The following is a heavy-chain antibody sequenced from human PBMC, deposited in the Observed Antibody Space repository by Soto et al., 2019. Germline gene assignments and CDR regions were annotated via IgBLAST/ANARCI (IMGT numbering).Heavy chain of an antibody. J-gene: IGHJ4*02. Sequence: SETLSLTCTVSGGSVSSGSYYWSWIRQPPGKGLEWIGYIYYSGSTNYNPSLKSRVTISVDTSKNQFSLKLSSVTAADTAVYYCARVKGYYYDSSGYYYVDYWGQGTLVTVSS. CDR1: GGSVSSGSYY. V-gene: IGHV4-61*01. D-gene: IGHD3-22*01. CDR2: IYYSGST. CDR3: ARVKGYYYDSSGYYYVDY.